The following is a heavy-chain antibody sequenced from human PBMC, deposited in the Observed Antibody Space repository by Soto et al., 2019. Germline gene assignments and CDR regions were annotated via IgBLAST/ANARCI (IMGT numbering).Heavy chain of an antibody. D-gene: IGHD2-15*01. CDR2: IYTSGST. Sequence: XETLSLSCTVSGGSISSYYWSWIRQPAGKGLEWIGRIYTSGSTNYNPSLKSRVTMSVDTSKNQFSLKLRSVTAADTAAYYCARWGSGGSFINWFDPWGQGTLVTLS. V-gene: IGHV4-4*07. J-gene: IGHJ5*02. CDR1: GGSISSYY. CDR3: ARWGSGGSFINWFDP.